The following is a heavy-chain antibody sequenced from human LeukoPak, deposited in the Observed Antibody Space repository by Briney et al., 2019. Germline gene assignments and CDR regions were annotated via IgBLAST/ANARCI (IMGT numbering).Heavy chain of an antibody. CDR3: AKDITPLGVARPAAFDY. Sequence: GGSLRLSCAASGFTFDDYAMHWVRQAPGKGLEWVSLISGDGGSTYYADSVKGRFTISRDNSKNSLYLQMNSLRTEDTALYYCAKDITPLGVARPAAFDYWGQGTLVTVSS. J-gene: IGHJ4*02. CDR2: ISGDGGST. D-gene: IGHD6-6*01. V-gene: IGHV3-43*02. CDR1: GFTFDDYA.